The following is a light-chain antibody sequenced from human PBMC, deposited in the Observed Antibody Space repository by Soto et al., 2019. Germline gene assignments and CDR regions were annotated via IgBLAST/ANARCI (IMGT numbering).Light chain of an antibody. CDR3: LQDYMSPLT. CDR2: SAS. Sequence: AIPMTQSPSSLSASVGDRVTITCRASQAIRNDLGWYQQTPGKAPKLLIYSASTLQSGVPSRFSGSGSGTDFTLSISSLQPEDFATYYCLQDYMSPLTFGQGTKVEMK. J-gene: IGKJ1*01. CDR1: QAIRND. V-gene: IGKV1-6*01.